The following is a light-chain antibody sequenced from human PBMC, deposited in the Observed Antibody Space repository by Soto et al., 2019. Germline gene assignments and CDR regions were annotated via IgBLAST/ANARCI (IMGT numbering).Light chain of an antibody. Sequence: DIQLTQSPSFPSASVGDRVTITCRASQGISTFLAWYQQKPGKAPKLLIYATSTLHDGVPSRFGGSGSGTEFTLTIRSMQTADFAHYCCHQLHTFPRTFGQGTKVDIK. CDR2: ATS. CDR1: QGISTF. CDR3: HQLHTFPRT. V-gene: IGKV1-9*01. J-gene: IGKJ1*01.